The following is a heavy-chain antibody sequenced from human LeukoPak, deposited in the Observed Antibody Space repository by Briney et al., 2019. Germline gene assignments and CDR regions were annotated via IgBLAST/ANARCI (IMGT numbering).Heavy chain of an antibody. CDR1: GGSISSSSNY. V-gene: IGHV4-39*07. D-gene: IGHD3-16*02. CDR2: IYYSGST. CDR3: ARAGERLDYVWGSYRFDY. Sequence: SETLSLTCTVSGGSISSSSNYWGWIRQPPGKGLEWIRSIYYSGSTYYNPSLKSRVTISVDTSKNQFSLKLSSVTAADTAVYYCARAGERLDYVWGSYRFDYWGQGTLVTVSS. J-gene: IGHJ4*02.